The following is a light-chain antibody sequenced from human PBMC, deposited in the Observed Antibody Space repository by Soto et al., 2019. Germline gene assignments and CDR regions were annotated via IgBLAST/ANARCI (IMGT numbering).Light chain of an antibody. Sequence: EIVMTQSPVTLSLSPGDRATLSCRASQSLSNTYISWYQQKPGQAPKLLIYGASTRATGIPARFSGSGSETDFTPTISSLRPEGFALYYCHQDFDLPLTFGGGTKVEIK. CDR3: HQDFDLPLT. CDR2: GAS. J-gene: IGKJ4*01. V-gene: IGKV3D-7*01. CDR1: QSLSNTY.